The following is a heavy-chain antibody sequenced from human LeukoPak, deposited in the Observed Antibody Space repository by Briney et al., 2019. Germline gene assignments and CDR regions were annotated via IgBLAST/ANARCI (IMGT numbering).Heavy chain of an antibody. CDR3: ARSYYDSSGYSYYYYYYMDV. J-gene: IGHJ6*03. D-gene: IGHD3-22*01. CDR2: INPNSGGT. V-gene: IGHV1-2*02. Sequence: ASVKVSCKASGYTFTGYYMHWVRQAPGQGLEWMGWINPNSGGTNYAQKFQGRVTMTRDTSISTAYMELSRLRSDDTAVYYCARSYYDSSGYSYYYYYYMDVWGKGTTVTTSS. CDR1: GYTFTGYY.